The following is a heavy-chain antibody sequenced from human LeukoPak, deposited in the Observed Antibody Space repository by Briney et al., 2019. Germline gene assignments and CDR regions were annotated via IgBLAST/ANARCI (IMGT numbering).Heavy chain of an antibody. CDR1: GGSISSGGYY. CDR3: AREGERGYSYGYFDY. D-gene: IGHD5-18*01. Sequence: PSQTLSLTCTVSGGSISSGGYYWSWIRQPPGKGLEWIGYIYHSGSTYYNPSLKSRVTISVDRSKNQFSLKLSSVTAADTAVYYCAREGERGYSYGYFDYWGQGTLVTVSS. V-gene: IGHV4-30-2*01. J-gene: IGHJ4*02. CDR2: IYHSGST.